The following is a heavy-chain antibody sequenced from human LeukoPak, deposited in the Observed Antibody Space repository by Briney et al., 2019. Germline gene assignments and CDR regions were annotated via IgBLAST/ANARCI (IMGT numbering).Heavy chain of an antibody. D-gene: IGHD4-17*01. V-gene: IGHV3-21*01. CDR2: ISSSSTYI. J-gene: IGHJ4*02. CDR3: AKGNFGDYGADY. CDR1: GFTFSSYS. Sequence: GGSLRLSCAASGFTFSSYSMNWVRQAPGKGLEWVSSISSSSTYIYYADSLKGRFTISRDNAKNSLYLQMNSLRVEDTAVYYCAKGNFGDYGADYWGQGTLVTVS.